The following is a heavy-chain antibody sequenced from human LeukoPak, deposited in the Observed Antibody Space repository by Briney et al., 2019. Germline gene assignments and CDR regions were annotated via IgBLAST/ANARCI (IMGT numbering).Heavy chain of an antibody. Sequence: PGGSPRLSCAASGFTFSSYEMNWVRQAPGKGLEWVSYISSSGSTIYYADSVKGRFTISRDNAGNSLYLQMNSLRAEDTAVYYCARAGEISEANDAFDIWGQGTMVTVSS. CDR3: ARAGEISEANDAFDI. CDR1: GFTFSSYE. CDR2: ISSSGSTI. V-gene: IGHV3-48*03. D-gene: IGHD2-21*01. J-gene: IGHJ3*02.